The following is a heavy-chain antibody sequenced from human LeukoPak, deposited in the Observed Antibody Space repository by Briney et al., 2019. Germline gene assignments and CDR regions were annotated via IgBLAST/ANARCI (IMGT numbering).Heavy chain of an antibody. D-gene: IGHD7-27*01. Sequence: ASVKVSCKASGYTFTGYYVYWVRQAPGQGLEWMGWINPNSGDTNYAQKFQGRVTMTRDTSISTAYMDLSSLRSDDTAMYYCARALTGDDGHDYWGQGTLVTVSS. V-gene: IGHV1-2*02. CDR1: GYTFTGYY. CDR2: INPNSGDT. J-gene: IGHJ4*02. CDR3: ARALTGDDGHDY.